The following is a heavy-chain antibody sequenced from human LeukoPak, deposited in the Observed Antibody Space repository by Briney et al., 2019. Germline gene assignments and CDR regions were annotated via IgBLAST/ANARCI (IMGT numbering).Heavy chain of an antibody. CDR1: GFPFSSYW. V-gene: IGHV3-7*04. CDR3: ARGTSTYDIVTGY. J-gene: IGHJ4*02. CDR2: IKQDGGEK. D-gene: IGHD3-9*01. Sequence: GGSLRLSCAASGFPFSSYWMSWVRQAPGKGLEWVSNIKQDGGEKFYVDSVKGRFTISRDNAKTSLYLQMNSLRAEDTAVYYCARGTSTYDIVTGYWGQGTLVTVSS.